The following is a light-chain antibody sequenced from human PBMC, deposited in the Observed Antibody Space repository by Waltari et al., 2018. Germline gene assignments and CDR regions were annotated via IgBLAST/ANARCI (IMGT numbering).Light chain of an antibody. Sequence: QSALTQPASVSGSPGQSIAISCTGSSGHIGGYDFVSWYQQHPGEAPKLIIYDVFNRPSGISGRFSGSKSGNTASLTISGLQTDDEANYYCSSYSDSSTPVLFGGGTTVTVL. J-gene: IGLJ2*01. CDR1: SGHIGGYDF. CDR2: DVF. CDR3: SSYSDSSTPVL. V-gene: IGLV2-14*03.